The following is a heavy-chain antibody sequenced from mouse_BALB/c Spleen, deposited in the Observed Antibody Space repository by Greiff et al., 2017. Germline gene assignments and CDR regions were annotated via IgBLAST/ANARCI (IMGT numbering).Heavy chain of an antibody. Sequence: DVKLEESGPGLVKPSQSLSLTCTVTGYSITSDYAWNWIRQFPGNKLEWMGYISYSGSTSYNPSLKSRISITRDTSKNQFFLQLNSVTTEDTATYYCARKGYGSSKAWFAYWGQGTLVTVSA. D-gene: IGHD1-1*01. CDR2: ISYSGST. CDR1: GYSITSDYA. J-gene: IGHJ3*01. V-gene: IGHV3-2*02. CDR3: ARKGYGSSKAWFAY.